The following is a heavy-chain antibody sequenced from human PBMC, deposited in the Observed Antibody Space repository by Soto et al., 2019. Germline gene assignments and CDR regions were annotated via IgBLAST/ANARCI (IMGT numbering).Heavy chain of an antibody. CDR2: IWYDGSNK. V-gene: IGHV3-33*01. J-gene: IGHJ5*02. D-gene: IGHD2-21*01. Sequence: QVQLVESGGGVVQPGRSLRLSCAASGFTFSSYGMHWVRQAPGKGLEWVAVIWYDGSNKYYADSVKGRFTISRDNSKNTLYLQMNSLRAEDTAVYYCAREWPIHIVGDPWGQGTLVTVSS. CDR1: GFTFSSYG. CDR3: AREWPIHIVGDP.